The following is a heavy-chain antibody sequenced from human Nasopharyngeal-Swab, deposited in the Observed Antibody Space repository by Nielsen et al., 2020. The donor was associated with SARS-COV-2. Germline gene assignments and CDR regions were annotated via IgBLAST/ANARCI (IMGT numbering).Heavy chain of an antibody. CDR1: GYTFTSYW. CDR3: ARHSDVMGSVY. V-gene: IGHV5-10-1*01. D-gene: IGHD3-16*01. Sequence: GGSLRLSCKGSGYTFTSYWINWVRQMPGRCLEWMGRIAPSDSTTAYNPSFQGHVTISVDKSISTAFLQWNSQKASDSAMYYCARHSDVMGSVYWGQGTPVTVTS. J-gene: IGHJ4*02. CDR2: IAPSDSTT.